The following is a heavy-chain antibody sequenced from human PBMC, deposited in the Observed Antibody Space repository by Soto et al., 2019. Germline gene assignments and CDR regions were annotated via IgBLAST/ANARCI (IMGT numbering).Heavy chain of an antibody. CDR3: ASLDSSSWYYYYGMDV. Sequence: SETLSLACAVYGGSLRGYYWGWIRQPPGKGLEWIGEIKHSRSTNYNPSLKSRVTISVDTSKNQFSLKLSSVTAADTAVYYCASLDSSSWYYYYGMDVWGQGTTVTVS. V-gene: IGHV4-34*01. CDR1: GGSLRGYY. CDR2: IKHSRST. J-gene: IGHJ6*02. D-gene: IGHD6-13*01.